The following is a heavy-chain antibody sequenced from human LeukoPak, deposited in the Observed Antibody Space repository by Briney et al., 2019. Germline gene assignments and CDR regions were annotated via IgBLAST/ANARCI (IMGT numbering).Heavy chain of an antibody. CDR1: GFTFDDYA. CDR3: AKDLGDGYNSVDY. CDR2: ISWNSGSI. J-gene: IGHJ4*02. D-gene: IGHD5-24*01. Sequence: GGSLRLSCAASGFTFDDYAMHWVRQAPGKGLEWVSGISWNSGSIGYADSVKGRFTISRDNSKNTLYLQMNSLRAEDTAVYYCAKDLGDGYNSVDYWGQGTLVTVSS. V-gene: IGHV3-9*01.